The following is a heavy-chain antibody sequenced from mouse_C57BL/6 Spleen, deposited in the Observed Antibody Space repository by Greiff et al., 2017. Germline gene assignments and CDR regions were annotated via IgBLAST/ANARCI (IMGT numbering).Heavy chain of an antibody. D-gene: IGHD2-2*01. V-gene: IGHV5-9-1*02. J-gene: IGHJ2*01. CDR1: GFTFSPYA. Sequence: EVKLMESGAGLVKPGGSLKLSCAASGFTFSPYAMSWVRQTPEKRLEWVAYISSGGDYIYYTDTVKGRFTVSRYNARNTLYLQMSRLKSEDTAMYYCTRVVVTTAYYFDYWGQGTTLTVSS. CDR2: ISSGGDYI. CDR3: TRVVVTTAYYFDY.